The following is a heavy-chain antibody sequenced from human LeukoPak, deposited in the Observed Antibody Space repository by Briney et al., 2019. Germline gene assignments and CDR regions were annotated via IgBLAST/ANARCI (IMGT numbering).Heavy chain of an antibody. Sequence: SETLSLTCTVSGGSISSRSYYWGWIRQPPGKGLEWIGIIYYSGSTYSNPSLRSRVTISVDTSKNQFSLKLSSVTAADTAVYYCATQTSYDSSGSYNWFDPWGQGTLVTVSS. J-gene: IGHJ5*02. CDR1: GGSISSRSYY. V-gene: IGHV4-39*01. CDR3: ATQTSYDSSGSYNWFDP. D-gene: IGHD3-22*01. CDR2: IYYSGST.